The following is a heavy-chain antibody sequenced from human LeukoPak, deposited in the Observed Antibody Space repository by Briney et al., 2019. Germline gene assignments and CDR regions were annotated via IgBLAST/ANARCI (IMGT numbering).Heavy chain of an antibody. CDR2: IYHSGST. Sequence: SETLSLTCTVSGYSISSGYYWGWIRQPPGKGLEWIGSIYHSGSTYYNPSLKSRVTISVDTSKNQFSLKLSSVTAADTAVYYCARAIRITMVRAYYFDYWGQGILVTVSS. CDR3: ARAIRITMVRAYYFDY. J-gene: IGHJ4*02. CDR1: GYSISSGYY. V-gene: IGHV4-38-2*02. D-gene: IGHD3-10*01.